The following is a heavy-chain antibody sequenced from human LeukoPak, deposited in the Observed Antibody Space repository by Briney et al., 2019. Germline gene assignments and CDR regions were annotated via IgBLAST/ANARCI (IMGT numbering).Heavy chain of an antibody. Sequence: GASVKVSCKASGYTFTSYGISWVRQAPGQGLEWMGIINPSGGSTSYAQKFQGRVTMTRDTSTSTVYMELSSLRSEDTAVYYCARDPGYSSSRGGRKNNWFDPWGQGTLVTVSS. V-gene: IGHV1-46*01. CDR2: INPSGGST. CDR1: GYTFTSYG. CDR3: ARDPGYSSSRGGRKNNWFDP. D-gene: IGHD6-13*01. J-gene: IGHJ5*02.